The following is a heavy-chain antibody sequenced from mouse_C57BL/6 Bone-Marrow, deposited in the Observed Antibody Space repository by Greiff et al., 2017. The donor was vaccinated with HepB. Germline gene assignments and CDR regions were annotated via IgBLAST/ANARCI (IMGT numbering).Heavy chain of an antibody. CDR3: ARGASYYYGSKVDY. D-gene: IGHD1-1*01. Sequence: QVQLKQPGAELVKPGASVKLSCKASGYTFTSYWMHWVKQRPGQGLEWIGMIHPNSGSTNYNEKFKSKATLTVDKSSSTAYMQLSSLTSEDSAVYYCARGASYYYGSKVDYWGQGTTLTVSS. J-gene: IGHJ2*01. CDR1: GYTFTSYW. CDR2: IHPNSGST. V-gene: IGHV1-64*01.